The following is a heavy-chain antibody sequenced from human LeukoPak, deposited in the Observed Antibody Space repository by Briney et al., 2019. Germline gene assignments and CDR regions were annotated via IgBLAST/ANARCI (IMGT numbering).Heavy chain of an antibody. CDR1: GFTFSSYW. D-gene: IGHD1-26*01. J-gene: IGHJ4*02. Sequence: RTGGSLRLSCAASGFTFSSYWMRWVRQAPGKGLVWVSRINTDGSTTTYADSVKGQFTISRDNAKNTLYLQMNSLRAEDTAVYYCARARSGSYFDYWGQGTLVTVSS. CDR3: ARARSGSYFDY. CDR2: INTDGSTT. V-gene: IGHV3-74*01.